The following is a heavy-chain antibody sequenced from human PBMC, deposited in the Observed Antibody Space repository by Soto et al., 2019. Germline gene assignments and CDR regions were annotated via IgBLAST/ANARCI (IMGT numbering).Heavy chain of an antibody. CDR3: ARLYCSSSTCDSWFDP. D-gene: IGHD2-2*01. CDR2: IDPRDSYT. J-gene: IGHJ5*02. Sequence: GESLKISCTGFGYTYTTFWISWVRQMPGRGLEWRGRIDPRDSYTNYSPSFQGHVTISVDKSISTAYLQWGSLKASDTAMYYCARLYCSSSTCDSWFDPWGQGTLVTVSS. V-gene: IGHV5-10-1*01. CDR1: GYTYTTFW.